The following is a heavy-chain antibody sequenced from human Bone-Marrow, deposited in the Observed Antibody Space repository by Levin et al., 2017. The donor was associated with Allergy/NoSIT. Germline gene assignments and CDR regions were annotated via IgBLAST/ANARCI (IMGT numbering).Heavy chain of an antibody. CDR3: AREGIAVAGRPIDY. D-gene: IGHD6-19*01. CDR2: IWYDGSNK. CDR1: GFTFSTYA. V-gene: IGHV3-33*01. Sequence: GESLKISCAASGFTFSTYAMHWVRQAPGKGLEWVAVIWYDGSNKYYADSVKGRFTISRDNSKNTLYLQMNSLRAEDTAVYYCAREGIAVAGRPIDYWGQGTLVTVSS. J-gene: IGHJ4*02.